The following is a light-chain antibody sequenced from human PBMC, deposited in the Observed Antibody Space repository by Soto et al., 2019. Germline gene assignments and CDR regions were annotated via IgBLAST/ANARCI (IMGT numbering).Light chain of an antibody. Sequence: EIVLTQSPGTLSLSPGERATLSCRASQSVSSSYLAWYQQKPGQAPRLLIYGASSRATGIPDRFSGSGSGTDFTLTISRLEPEDFAVYYGQQYGSSRLFGQGTRLEIK. CDR2: GAS. CDR1: QSVSSSY. J-gene: IGKJ5*01. CDR3: QQYGSSRL. V-gene: IGKV3-20*01.